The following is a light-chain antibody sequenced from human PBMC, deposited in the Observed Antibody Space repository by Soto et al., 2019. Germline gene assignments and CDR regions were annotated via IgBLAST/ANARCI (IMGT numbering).Light chain of an antibody. CDR1: ETVGRN. V-gene: IGKV3-15*01. CDR3: QQYNNWPA. J-gene: IGKJ5*01. CDR2: EIS. Sequence: EVVMTQSAATLAVAPGERATLSCRASETVGRNLAWYQQRPGQAPRLLIYEISNRAAGVPARFSGSGSETECTLTIRSLQSEDFAVYFCQQYNNWPAFGQGTRLEIK.